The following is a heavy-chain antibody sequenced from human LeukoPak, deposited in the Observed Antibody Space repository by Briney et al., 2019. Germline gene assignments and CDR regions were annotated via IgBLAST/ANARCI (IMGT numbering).Heavy chain of an antibody. CDR1: DGSISSYY. CDR2: IYYSGST. V-gene: IGHV4-59*01. CDR3: ARASLLDAFDI. D-gene: IGHD2-21*01. Sequence: SETLSLTCTVSDGSISSYYWSWIRQPPGKGLEWIGYIYYSGSTNYNPSLKSRVTISVDTSKNQFSLKLSSVTAADTAVYYCARASLLDAFDIWGQGTMVTVSS. J-gene: IGHJ3*02.